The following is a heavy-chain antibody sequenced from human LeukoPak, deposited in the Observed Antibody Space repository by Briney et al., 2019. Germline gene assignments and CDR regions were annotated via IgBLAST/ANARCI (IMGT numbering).Heavy chain of an antibody. J-gene: IGHJ4*02. CDR3: AGGRLVAASKAVAIDY. CDR2: INERGSST. CDR1: GFTFSSSW. Sequence: GGSLRLSCAASGFTFSSSWLHWVRQAPGKGLVWVSRINERGSSTSYADSVKGRFTISRDNAKNTLYLQMNCLRADDTAVYYCAGGRLVAASKAVAIDYWGQGTLVTVSS. V-gene: IGHV3-74*01. D-gene: IGHD5-12*01.